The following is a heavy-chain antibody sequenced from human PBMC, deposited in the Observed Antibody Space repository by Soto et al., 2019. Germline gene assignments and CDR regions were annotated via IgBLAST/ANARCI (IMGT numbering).Heavy chain of an antibody. D-gene: IGHD1-26*01. CDR3: ARIIVGATRYFDY. CDR2: INPNSGGT. J-gene: IGHJ4*02. V-gene: IGHV1-2*02. Sequence: ASVKVSSKASGYTFTGYYMHWVRQAPGQGLEWMGWINPNSGGTNYAQKFQGRVTMTRDTSISTAYMELSRLRSDDTAVYYCARIIVGATRYFDYWGQGTLVTVSS. CDR1: GYTFTGYY.